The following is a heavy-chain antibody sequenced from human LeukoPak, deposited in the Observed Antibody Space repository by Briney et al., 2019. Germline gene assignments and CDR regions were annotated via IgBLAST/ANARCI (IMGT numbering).Heavy chain of an antibody. V-gene: IGHV4-38-2*02. CDR2: IYHSGST. J-gene: IGHJ4*02. Sequence: PSETLSLTCTVSGYSISSGYYWGWIRQPPGKGLGWIGSIYHSGSTYYNPSLKSRVTISVDTSKNQFSLKLSSVTAADTAVYYCARVPYDYVWGSYDYWGQGTLVTVSS. CDR1: GYSISSGYY. CDR3: ARVPYDYVWGSYDY. D-gene: IGHD3-16*01.